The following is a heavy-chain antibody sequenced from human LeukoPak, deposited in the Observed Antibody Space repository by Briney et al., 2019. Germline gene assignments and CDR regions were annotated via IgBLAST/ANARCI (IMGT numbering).Heavy chain of an antibody. CDR1: GYSITSAYY. V-gene: IGHV4-38-2*02. Sequence: SETLSLTCTVSGYSITSAYYWGWIRQPPGKGLEWIGSFFLKGSTYYNPSLKSRVTISVDTSKNQFSLKLSSVTAADTAVYYCATTIDYYGSGSWFDPWGQGTLVTVSS. J-gene: IGHJ5*02. CDR3: ATTIDYYGSGSWFDP. CDR2: FFLKGST. D-gene: IGHD3-10*01.